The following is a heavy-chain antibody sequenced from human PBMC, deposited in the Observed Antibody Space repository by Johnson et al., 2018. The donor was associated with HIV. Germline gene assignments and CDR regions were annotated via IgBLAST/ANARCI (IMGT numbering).Heavy chain of an antibody. CDR1: GFTFSSYA. V-gene: IGHV3-30-3*01. CDR2: ISYDGSNK. CDR3: ARGAAGRGLQTDAFDI. J-gene: IGHJ3*02. D-gene: IGHD5-24*01. Sequence: QVLLVESGGGVVQPGRSLRLSCAASGFTFSSYAMHWVRQAPGKGLEWVAVISYDGSNKYYADSVKGRFTISRDNSKNTLYLQMNSLRAEDTAVYYCARGAAGRGLQTDAFDIWGQGTMVTVSS.